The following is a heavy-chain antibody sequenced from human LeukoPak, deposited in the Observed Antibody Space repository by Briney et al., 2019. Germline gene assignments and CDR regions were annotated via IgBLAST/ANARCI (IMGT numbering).Heavy chain of an antibody. Sequence: GGSLRLSCAASGFTFSDYYMSWIRQAPGKGLEWVSYISSSGSTIYYADSVKGRFTISRDNAKNSLYLQMSSLRAEDTAVYYCARQPAWFPPPPVDYGMDVWGQGTTVTVSS. CDR1: GFTFSDYY. CDR2: ISSSGSTI. V-gene: IGHV3-11*01. D-gene: IGHD3-10*01. J-gene: IGHJ6*02. CDR3: ARQPAWFPPPPVDYGMDV.